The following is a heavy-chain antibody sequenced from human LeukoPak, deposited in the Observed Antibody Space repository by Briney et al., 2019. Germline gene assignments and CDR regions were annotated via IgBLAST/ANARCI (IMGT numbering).Heavy chain of an antibody. CDR1: GASISSYY. J-gene: IGHJ4*02. CDR3: ASGPYPAAGTDHQFDY. CDR2: IYYSGST. D-gene: IGHD6-13*01. V-gene: IGHV4-59*01. Sequence: SETLSLTCSLSGASISSYYWSWIRQPPGKGLEWIGYIYYSGSTHYNPSLKSRVTISVDTSKNQFSLKLSSVTAADTAVYYCASGPYPAAGTDHQFDYWGQGTLVTVSS.